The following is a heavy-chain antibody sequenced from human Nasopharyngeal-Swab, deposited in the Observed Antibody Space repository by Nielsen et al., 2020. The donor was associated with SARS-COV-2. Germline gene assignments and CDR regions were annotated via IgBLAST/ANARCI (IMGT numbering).Heavy chain of an antibody. CDR2: ISSSSSYI. V-gene: IGHV3-21*01. D-gene: IGHD3-10*01. J-gene: IGHJ6*02. CDR1: GFTFSSYS. Sequence: GGSLRLSCAASGFTFSSYSMNWVRQAPGKGLEWVSSISSSSSYIYYADSVKGRFTISRDNAKNSLYLQMNSLRAEDTAVYYCALWFGELLNYYGMDVWGQRTTVTVSS. CDR3: ALWFGELLNYYGMDV.